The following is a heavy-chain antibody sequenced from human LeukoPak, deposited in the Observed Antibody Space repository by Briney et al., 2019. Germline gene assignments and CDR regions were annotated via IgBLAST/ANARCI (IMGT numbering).Heavy chain of an antibody. V-gene: IGHV4-39*07. J-gene: IGHJ6*03. CDR3: ARNEPYYDILTGYYRRGLGHMDV. D-gene: IGHD3-9*01. CDR2: IYYSGST. CDR1: GGSISSSSYY. Sequence: SETLSLTCTVSGGSISSSSYYWGWIRQPPGKGLEWIGSIYYSGSTYYNPSLKSRVTISVDTSKNQFSLKLSSVTAADTAVYYCARNEPYYDILTGYYRRGLGHMDVWGKGTTVTVSS.